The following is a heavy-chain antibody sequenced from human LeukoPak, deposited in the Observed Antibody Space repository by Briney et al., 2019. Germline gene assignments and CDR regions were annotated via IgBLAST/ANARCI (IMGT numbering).Heavy chain of an antibody. CDR1: GGFIRSYY. CDR2: IYYSGST. CDR3: ARVVVYDYDSSGYPIGNFDY. Sequence: SETLSLTCTVCGGFIRSYYWSWIRQPPGKGLEWIGYIYYSGSTNYNPSLKSRVTISVDTSKNQFSLKLSSVTAADTAVHYCARVVVYDYDSSGYPIGNFDYWGQGTLVTVSS. V-gene: IGHV4-59*01. J-gene: IGHJ4*02. D-gene: IGHD3-22*01.